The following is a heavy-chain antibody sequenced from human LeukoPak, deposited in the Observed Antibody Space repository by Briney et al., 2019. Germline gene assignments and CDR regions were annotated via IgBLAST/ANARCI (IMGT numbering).Heavy chain of an antibody. Sequence: GGSPRLSCAASGFTFSSYSMNWVRQAPGKGLEWVSYISSSTSTIYYADSVKGRFTISRDNAKNSLYLQMNSLRAEDTAVYYCARVTQVGATTNDYWGQGTLVTVSS. CDR1: GFTFSSYS. CDR3: ARVTQVGATTNDY. CDR2: ISSSTSTI. D-gene: IGHD1-26*01. J-gene: IGHJ4*02. V-gene: IGHV3-48*01.